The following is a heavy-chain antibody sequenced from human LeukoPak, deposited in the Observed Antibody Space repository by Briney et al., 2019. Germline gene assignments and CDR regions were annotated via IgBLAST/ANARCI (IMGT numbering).Heavy chain of an antibody. CDR3: ARDVSRTSWTWR. D-gene: IGHD2-2*01. CDR1: GGSITDTNYY. Sequence: SETLSLTCSVSGGSITDTNYYWAWIRQPPGKGLEWIANIYYTGTTYYNPSLKSRVTISVDTSNNQFSLKLSSVTAADTAVYYCARDVSRTSWTWRWGQGTVATVSS. J-gene: IGHJ3*01. CDR2: IYYTGTT. V-gene: IGHV4-39*01.